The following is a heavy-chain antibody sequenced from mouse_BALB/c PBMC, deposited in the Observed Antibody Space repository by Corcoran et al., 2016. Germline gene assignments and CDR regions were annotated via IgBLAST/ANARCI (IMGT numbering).Heavy chain of an antibody. Sequence: EVQLQQSGPELVKPGASVKMSCKASGYTFTSYDLHWVKQKPGQGLDWIGYINPYNDGTKYNEKFKVKATLTSDKSSSTAYMELSSLTSEDSAVYYCARGHYDYGRDDYWGQGTTLTVSS. CDR1: GYTFTSYD. CDR2: INPYNDGT. J-gene: IGHJ2*01. CDR3: ARGHYDYGRDDY. V-gene: IGHV1S136*01. D-gene: IGHD2-4*01.